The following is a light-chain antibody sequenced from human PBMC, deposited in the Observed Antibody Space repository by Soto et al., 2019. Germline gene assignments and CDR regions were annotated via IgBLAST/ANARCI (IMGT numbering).Light chain of an antibody. V-gene: IGKV1-5*03. Sequence: DIQMTQSPSTLSASVGDRVTITCRASQSISTWLAWYQQKAGKAPSLLIFKASELECGVPSRFTGSGSGTEFTLTITSLQPDDFATYYCQQYNTYGYVWTFGQGTKVEIK. CDR1: QSISTW. CDR3: QQYNTYGYVWT. CDR2: KAS. J-gene: IGKJ1*01.